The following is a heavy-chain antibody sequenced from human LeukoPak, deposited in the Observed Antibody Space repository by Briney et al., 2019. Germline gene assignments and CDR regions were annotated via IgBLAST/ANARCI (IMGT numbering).Heavy chain of an antibody. Sequence: GGSLRLSCAASGFTFSSHLMHWVRQAQGTGLVWVSSVKSDGTATNYADSVKGRFTISRDNAKNTLYLQMNGLRVEDTAVYYCVRKFATGDWGQGTLVTVSS. D-gene: IGHD1-14*01. V-gene: IGHV3-74*01. CDR2: VKSDGTAT. CDR3: VRKFATGD. CDR1: GFTFSSHL. J-gene: IGHJ4*02.